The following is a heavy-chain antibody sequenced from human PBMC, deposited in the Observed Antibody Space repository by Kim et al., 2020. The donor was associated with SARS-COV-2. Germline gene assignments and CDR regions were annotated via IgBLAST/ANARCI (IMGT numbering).Heavy chain of an antibody. CDR2: IHYSGST. J-gene: IGHJ4*02. V-gene: IGHV4-39*01. CDR3: ARLSFGNSGYYYGGFDY. CDR1: GGSISSSSHY. D-gene: IGHD3-22*01. Sequence: SETLSLTCTVSGGSISSSSHYWGWIRQTPGKGLEWIGTIHYSGSTYYNPSLKSRVTRSLDTFKNQFSLKLSSVTAADTAVYYCARLSFGNSGYYYGGFDYWGQGTLVSVSS.